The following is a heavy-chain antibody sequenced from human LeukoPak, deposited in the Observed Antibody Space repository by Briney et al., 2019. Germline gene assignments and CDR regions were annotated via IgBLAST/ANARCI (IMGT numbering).Heavy chain of an antibody. CDR1: GFTFSSYA. CDR3: ARVSREYGVYYYGMDV. CDR2: ISYDGSNK. D-gene: IGHD4-17*01. V-gene: IGHV3-30-3*01. J-gene: IGHJ6*02. Sequence: GGSLRLSCAASGFTFSSYAMHWVRQAPGKGLEWVAVISYDGSNKYYADSVRGRFTISRDNAKNSLYLQMNSLRDEDTAVYYCARVSREYGVYYYGMDVWGQGTTVTVSS.